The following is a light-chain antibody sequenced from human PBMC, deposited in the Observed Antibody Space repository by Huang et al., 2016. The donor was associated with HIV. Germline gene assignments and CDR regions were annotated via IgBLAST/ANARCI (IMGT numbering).Light chain of an antibody. Sequence: DIQMTQSPSSLSASVGDRVTIMCRASQGIRSYLNWYQQRPGTDPTLLVYAASNLQSGVPHRFSGSGSVTDFTLTINDLQPEDFATYYCQQSDRFPYTFGPGTKVDI. CDR1: QGIRSY. CDR2: AAS. V-gene: IGKV1-39*01. CDR3: QQSDRFPYT. J-gene: IGKJ3*01.